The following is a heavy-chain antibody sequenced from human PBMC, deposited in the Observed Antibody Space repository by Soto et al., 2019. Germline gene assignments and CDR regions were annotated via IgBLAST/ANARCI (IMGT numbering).Heavy chain of an antibody. CDR3: AKDWVGGSNKYYFEY. Sequence: WWSLRLSCSASVFTFRDYGMHWFRQAPGKGLEWVAGISHHGLKEHYADSVKGRFTISRDNSKKTVYLQLNSLRGDDTAVYYCAKDWVGGSNKYYFEYWGQGTLVTVSS. V-gene: IGHV3-30*18. CDR1: VFTFRDYG. D-gene: IGHD1-26*01. CDR2: ISHHGLKE. J-gene: IGHJ4*02.